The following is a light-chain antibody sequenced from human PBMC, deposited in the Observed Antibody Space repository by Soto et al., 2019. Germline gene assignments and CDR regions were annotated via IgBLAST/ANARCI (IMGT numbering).Light chain of an antibody. V-gene: IGKV3-20*01. CDR1: QSVSSSY. CDR2: GAS. J-gene: IGKJ2*01. CDR3: QQYGSSPMYT. Sequence: EIVWTQSPGTLSLSPGERATLSCRASQSVSSSYLAWYQQKPGQAPRLLIYGASSRATGIPDRFSGSGSGTDFTITISRQEPEDFAGYYCQQYGSSPMYTFGQGTKLEIK.